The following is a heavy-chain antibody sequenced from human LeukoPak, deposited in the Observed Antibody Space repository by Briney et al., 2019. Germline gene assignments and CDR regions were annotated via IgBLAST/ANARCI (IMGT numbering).Heavy chain of an antibody. CDR3: ARDSGIAAADFDY. D-gene: IGHD6-13*01. CDR1: GYTFTSYD. V-gene: IGHV1-8*01. Sequence: ASVKVSCKASGYTFTSYDINWVRQATGQGLEWMGWMNPNSGNTGYAQKFQGRVTMTTDTSTSTAYMELRSLRSDDTAVYYCARDSGIAAADFDYWGQGTLVTVSS. J-gene: IGHJ4*02. CDR2: MNPNSGNT.